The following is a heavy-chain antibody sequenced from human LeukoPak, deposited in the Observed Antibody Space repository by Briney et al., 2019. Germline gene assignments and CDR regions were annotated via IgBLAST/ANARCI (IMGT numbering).Heavy chain of an antibody. Sequence: ETLSLTCAVYGGSFSGYYWSWIRQPPGKGLEWIGEINHSGSTNYNPSLKSRVTISVDTSKNQFSLKLSSVTAADTAVYYCARGPDYWGQGTLVTVSS. CDR1: GGSFSGYY. CDR3: ARGPDY. V-gene: IGHV4-34*01. J-gene: IGHJ4*02. CDR2: INHSGST.